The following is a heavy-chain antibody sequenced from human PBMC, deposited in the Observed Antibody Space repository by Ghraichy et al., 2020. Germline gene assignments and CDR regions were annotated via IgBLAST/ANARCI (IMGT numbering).Heavy chain of an antibody. CDR1: VDSFSTFS. V-gene: IGHV7-4-1*02. Sequence: ASVKVSCKTSVDSFSTFSFNWVRQAPGQGLEWLGSVNSNTGNPMYAQGFSGHIVFSSDTSGRTAYLQINNLKAEDTAIYYCATGVHRATPSQSDSYVMDVWGQGTTVTVSS. D-gene: IGHD2-15*01. J-gene: IGHJ6*02. CDR2: VNSNTGNP. CDR3: ATGVHRATPSQSDSYVMDV.